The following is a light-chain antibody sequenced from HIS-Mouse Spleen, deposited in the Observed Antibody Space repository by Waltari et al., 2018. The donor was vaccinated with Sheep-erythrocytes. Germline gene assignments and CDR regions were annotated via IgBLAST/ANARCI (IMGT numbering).Light chain of an antibody. CDR1: SSNIGTNA. V-gene: IGLV1-36*01. J-gene: IGLJ3*02. CDR2: YDE. Sequence: QSVLTQPPSVSEAPRQRVTISCSGRSSNIGTNAVNWYQQLPGKAPKLLIYYDELLPSGVSDRFSGSKSGTSASLAISGLQSEDEADYYCAAWDDSLNGWVFGGGTKLTVL. CDR3: AAWDDSLNGWV.